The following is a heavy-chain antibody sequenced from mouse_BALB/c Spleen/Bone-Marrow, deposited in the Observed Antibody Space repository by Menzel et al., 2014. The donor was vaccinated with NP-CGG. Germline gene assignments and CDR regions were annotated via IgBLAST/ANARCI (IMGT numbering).Heavy chain of an antibody. V-gene: IGHV14-3*02. D-gene: IGHD2-4*01. CDR1: GSNIKDTY. J-gene: IGHJ4*01. Sequence: VQLQQPGAELVKPGASVKLSCTASGSNIKDTYMHWVKQRPEQGLEWIGRIDPANGNTKYDPKFQGKATITADTSSNTAYLQLSSLTSEDTAVYYCAKYGGLRYAMDYWGQGTSVTVSS. CDR3: AKYGGLRYAMDY. CDR2: IDPANGNT.